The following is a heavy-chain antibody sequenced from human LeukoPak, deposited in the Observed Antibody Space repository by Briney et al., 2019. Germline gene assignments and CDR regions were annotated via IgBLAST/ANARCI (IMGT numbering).Heavy chain of an antibody. CDR2: IIPICGTA. CDR3: AREGRVPHSLFDY. V-gene: IGHV1-69*13. CDR1: GPTFSRYA. D-gene: IGHD5-18*01. J-gene: IGHJ4*02. Sequence: SVKLSCKASGPTFSRYAISWVRQAPGHGLEWLGGIIPICGTANYAQKFQGRVTITADESTSTAYMELSSLRSEDTAVYYCAREGRVPHSLFDYWGQGTLVTVSS.